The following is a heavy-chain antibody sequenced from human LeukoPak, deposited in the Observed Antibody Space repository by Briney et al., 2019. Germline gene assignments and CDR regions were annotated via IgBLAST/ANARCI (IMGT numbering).Heavy chain of an antibody. CDR1: EFSLNAIGVG. CDR2: IYWDGDE. Sequence: SGPTLVNPTQTLTLSCTFSEFSLNAIGVGVGWIRQPPGKALEWLAFIYWDGDERYSPSLNSRLAITKDTSKNQVLLTMTNMDPVDTATYYCAHRLDRWSDNGSADYFDFWGQGILVTVSS. CDR3: AHRLDRWSDNGSADYFDF. V-gene: IGHV2-5*02. D-gene: IGHD1-26*01. J-gene: IGHJ4*02.